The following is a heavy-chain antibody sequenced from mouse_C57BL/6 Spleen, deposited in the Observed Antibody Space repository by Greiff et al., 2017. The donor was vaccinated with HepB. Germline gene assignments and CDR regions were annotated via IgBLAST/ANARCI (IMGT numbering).Heavy chain of an antibody. V-gene: IGHV1-80*01. CDR2: IYPGDGDT. CDR3: ARGTKVTTGFDY. J-gene: IGHJ2*01. CDR1: GYAFSSYW. Sequence: VQLQQSGAELVKPGASVKISCKASGYAFSSYWMNWVKQRPGKGLEWIGQIYPGDGDTNYNGKFKGKATLTADKSSSTAYMQLSSLTSEDSAVYFCARGTKVTTGFDYWGQGTTLTVSS. D-gene: IGHD2-2*01.